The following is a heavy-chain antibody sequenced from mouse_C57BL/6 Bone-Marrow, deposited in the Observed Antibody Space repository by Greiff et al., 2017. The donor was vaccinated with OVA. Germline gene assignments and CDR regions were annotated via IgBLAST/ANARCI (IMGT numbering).Heavy chain of an antibody. V-gene: IGHV5-12*01. D-gene: IGHD1-1*01. CDR2: ISNGGGST. CDR1: GFTFSDYY. Sequence: EVQLVESGGGLVQPGGSLKLSCAASGFTFSDYYMYWVRQTPEKRLEWVAYISNGGGSTYYPDTVKGRFTISRDNAKNTLYLQMSRLKSEDTAMYYCASLHYYGHWYFDVWGTGTTVTVSS. J-gene: IGHJ1*03. CDR3: ASLHYYGHWYFDV.